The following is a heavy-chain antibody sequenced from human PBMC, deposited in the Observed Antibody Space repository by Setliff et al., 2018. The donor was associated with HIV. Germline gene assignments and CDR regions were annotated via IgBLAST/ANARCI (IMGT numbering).Heavy chain of an antibody. CDR1: GGSFSGNY. CDR3: AATYCRGGGRDCPQMYDY. D-gene: IGHD2-15*01. V-gene: IGHV4-34*01. CDR2: INYSGTT. Sequence: SETLSLTCAIYGGSFSGNYWSWIRQPPGKGLEWIGEINYSGTTNHNTFLKSRVTISVDTSKKQFSLKLNSVTAADSAIYYCAATYCRGGGRDCPQMYDYWGQGSLVTVSS. J-gene: IGHJ4*02.